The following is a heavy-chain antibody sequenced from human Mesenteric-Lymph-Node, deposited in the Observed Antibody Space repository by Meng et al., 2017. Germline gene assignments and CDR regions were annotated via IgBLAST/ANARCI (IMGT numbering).Heavy chain of an antibody. CDR3: AREPYVDTAMVYYFDY. CDR1: GFPFNTLT. CDR2: ISSRGNYI. D-gene: IGHD5-18*01. V-gene: IGHV3-21*01. Sequence: GESLKISCAASGFPFNTLTMNWVRQAPGKGLEWVSSISSRGNYIYYADSVRGRFTISRDNSKNTLDLQMNSLRAEDTAVYYCAREPYVDTAMVYYFDYWGQGTLVTVSS. J-gene: IGHJ4*02.